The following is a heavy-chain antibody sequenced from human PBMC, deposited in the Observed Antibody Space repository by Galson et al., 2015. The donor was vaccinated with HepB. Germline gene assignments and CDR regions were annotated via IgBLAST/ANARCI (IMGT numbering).Heavy chain of an antibody. D-gene: IGHD4-17*01. V-gene: IGHV4-59*01. CDR1: GGSISSYY. CDR2: IYYSGST. CDR3: ARLNDYGDSGLFDY. Sequence: SETLSLTCTVSGGSISSYYWSWIRQPPGKGLEWIGYIYYSGSTNYNPSLKSRVTISVDTSKNQFSLKLSSVTAADTAVYYCARLNDYGDSGLFDYWGQGTLVTVSS. J-gene: IGHJ4*02.